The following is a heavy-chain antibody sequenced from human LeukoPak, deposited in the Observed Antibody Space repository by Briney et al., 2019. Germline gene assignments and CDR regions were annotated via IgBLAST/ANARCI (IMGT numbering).Heavy chain of an antibody. D-gene: IGHD4-11*01. V-gene: IGHV4-39*01. CDR3: ARQSGFYSNSSYYYYGMDV. CDR2: IYYSGST. J-gene: IGHJ6*02. Sequence: PSETLSLTCTVSGGSISSSSYYWGWIRQPPGKGLEWIGSIYYSGSTYYNPSLKSRVTISVDTSKNQFSLKLSPVTAADTAVYYCARQSGFYSNSSYYYYGMDVWGQGTTVTVSS. CDR1: GGSISSSSYY.